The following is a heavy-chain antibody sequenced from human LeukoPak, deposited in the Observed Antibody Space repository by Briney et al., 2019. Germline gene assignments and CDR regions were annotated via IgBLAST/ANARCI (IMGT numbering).Heavy chain of an antibody. CDR3: AGIVVPAAIRDYFGY. CDR1: GGSFSGYY. D-gene: IGHD2-2*02. J-gene: IGHJ4*02. Sequence: SETLSLTCAVYGGSFSGYYWSWIRQPPGKGLEWIGEINHSGSTNYNPSLKSRVTISVDTSKNQFSLKLSSVTAADTAVYYCAGIVVPAAIRDYFGYWGQGTLVTVSS. CDR2: INHSGST. V-gene: IGHV4-34*01.